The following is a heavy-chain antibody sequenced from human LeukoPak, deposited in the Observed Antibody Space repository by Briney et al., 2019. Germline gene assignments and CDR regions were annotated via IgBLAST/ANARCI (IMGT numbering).Heavy chain of an antibody. CDR3: ARAASFIVVVPAPWFDP. Sequence: GGSLRLSCAVSGITLSNYGMSWVRQAPGKGLEWVAGISDSGGRTNYADSVKGRFTISRDNPKNTLYLQMNSLRAEDTAVYYCARAASFIVVVPAPWFDPWGQGTLVTVSS. CDR2: ISDSGGRT. D-gene: IGHD2-2*01. V-gene: IGHV3-23*01. J-gene: IGHJ5*02. CDR1: GITLSNYG.